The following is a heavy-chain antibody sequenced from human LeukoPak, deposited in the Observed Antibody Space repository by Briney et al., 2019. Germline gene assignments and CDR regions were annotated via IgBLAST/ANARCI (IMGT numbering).Heavy chain of an antibody. CDR1: GYTFTDYY. CDR2: VDPEDGET. Sequence: GASVKVSCKASGYTFTDYYMHWVQQAPGKGLEWMGRVDPEDGETIYAEKFQGRVTITADTSTDTAYMELSSLRSEDTAVYYCATPHYDFWSGPDEDYWGQGTLVTVSS. V-gene: IGHV1-69-2*01. D-gene: IGHD3-3*01. J-gene: IGHJ4*02. CDR3: ATPHYDFWSGPDEDY.